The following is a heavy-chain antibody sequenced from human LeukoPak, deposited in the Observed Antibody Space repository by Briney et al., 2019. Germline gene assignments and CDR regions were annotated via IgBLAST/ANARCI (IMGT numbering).Heavy chain of an antibody. CDR3: ARDEEYYDILTGYYSHWYFDL. D-gene: IGHD3-9*01. CDR2: ISSSGTTI. V-gene: IGHV3-48*03. CDR1: GFTFSSYE. J-gene: IGHJ2*01. Sequence: QPGGSLRLSCAASGFTFSSYEMNWVRQAPGKGLEWVSYISSSGTTIYYADSVKGRFTISRDNAKNSLYLQMNSLRAEDTAVYYCARDEEYYDILTGYYSHWYFDLWGRGTLVTVSS.